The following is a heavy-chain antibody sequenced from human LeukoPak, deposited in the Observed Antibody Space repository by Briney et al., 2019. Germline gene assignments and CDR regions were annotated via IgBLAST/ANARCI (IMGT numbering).Heavy chain of an antibody. CDR3: ARGFPRGQPPPWYFDL. CDR1: GFTVSSNY. Sequence: PGGSLRLSCAASGFTVSSNYMSWVRQAPGKGLEWVSVIYSGGSTYYADSVKGRFTISRDNSKNTLYLQMNSLRAEDTAVYYCARGFPRGQPPPWYFDLWGRGTLVTVSS. J-gene: IGHJ2*01. V-gene: IGHV3-53*01. CDR2: IYSGGST. D-gene: IGHD3-10*01.